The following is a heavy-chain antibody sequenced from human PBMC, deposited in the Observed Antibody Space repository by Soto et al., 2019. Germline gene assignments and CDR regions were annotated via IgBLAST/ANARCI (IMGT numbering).Heavy chain of an antibody. CDR3: AKHPAAYSWWTPTYGMDV. Sequence: WRSLRLSCSASVFTFSSYGMHWFRQAPGKGLEWVAVISYDGSNKYYADSVKGRFTISRDNSKNTLYLQMNSLRAEDTAVYYCAKHPAAYSWWTPTYGMDVWGQGTTVTVSS. D-gene: IGHD6-13*01. J-gene: IGHJ6*02. CDR2: ISYDGSNK. CDR1: VFTFSSYG. V-gene: IGHV3-30*18.